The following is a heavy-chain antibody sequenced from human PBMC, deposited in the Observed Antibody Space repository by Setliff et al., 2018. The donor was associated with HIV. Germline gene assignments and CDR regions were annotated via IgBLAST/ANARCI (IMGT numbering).Heavy chain of an antibody. CDR2: IYYSGST. CDR3: ARAAISGYSSGWYGSYFDY. D-gene: IGHD6-19*01. Sequence: PSETLSLTCNVSGSSFRHSFYNWGWIRQPPGKGLEWIGYIYYSGSTYYNPSLKSRVTISVDTSKNQFSLKLSSVTAADTAVYYCARAAISGYSSGWYGSYFDYWGQGTLVTVSS. CDR1: GSSFRHSFYN. J-gene: IGHJ4*02. V-gene: IGHV4-30-4*08.